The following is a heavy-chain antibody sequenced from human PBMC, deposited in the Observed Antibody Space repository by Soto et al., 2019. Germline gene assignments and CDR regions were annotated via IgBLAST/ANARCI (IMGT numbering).Heavy chain of an antibody. CDR1: GGSISTGGYY. CDR3: ARGLSVTLFDN. D-gene: IGHD4-17*01. Sequence: QVQLQESGPGLVKPSQTLSLTCTVSGGSISTGGYYWTWIRQHPGKGLEWIGYIYYSGSTYYNPSLKRRFTISVDTSKNQFSLKLSSVTAAVTAVYYCARGLSVTLFDNWGQGTLVTVSS. J-gene: IGHJ4*02. CDR2: IYYSGST. V-gene: IGHV4-31*03.